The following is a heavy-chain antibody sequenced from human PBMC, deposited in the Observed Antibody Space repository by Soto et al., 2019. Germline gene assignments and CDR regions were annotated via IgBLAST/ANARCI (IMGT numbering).Heavy chain of an antibody. V-gene: IGHV4-59*01. J-gene: IGHJ4*02. D-gene: IGHD3-10*01. CDR3: ASSITMVRGVHY. CDR1: CGSISSYY. Sequence: SETLSLTCTVSCGSISSYYWSWIRQPPGKGLEWIGYIYYSGSTNYNPSLKSRVTISVDTSKNQFSLKLSSVTAADTAVYYCASSITMVRGVHYWGQGTLVTVSS. CDR2: IYYSGST.